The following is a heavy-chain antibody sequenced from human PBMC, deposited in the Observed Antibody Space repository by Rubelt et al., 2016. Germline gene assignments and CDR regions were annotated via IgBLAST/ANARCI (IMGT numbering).Heavy chain of an antibody. CDR2: INAGNGNT. CDR3: ARVPAGYCSSTSCYVSDY. J-gene: IGHJ4*02. CDR1: GYTFTSYA. D-gene: IGHD2-2*03. Sequence: VQLVQSGAEVKKPGASVKVSCKASGYTFTSYAMHWVRQAPGQRLEWMGWINAGNGNTKYSQKCQGIVTITRDTYASTAYMELSSLRSEDTAGYYCARVPAGYCSSTSCYVSDYWGQGTLVTVSS. V-gene: IGHV1-3*01.